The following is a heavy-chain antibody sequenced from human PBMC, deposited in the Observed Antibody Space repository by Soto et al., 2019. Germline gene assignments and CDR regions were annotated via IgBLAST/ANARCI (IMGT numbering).Heavy chain of an antibody. CDR3: AKDFTIFSVVGAFDV. V-gene: IGHV3-9*01. D-gene: IGHD3-3*01. Sequence: EVHLVESGGGLVQPGRSLRLSCSASGFTFEDYVMHWVRQAPGKGLEWVSRISWDSGSVAYADSVKGRFTISRDNAKNSLYLQMTSLRPDDTVVYYCAKDFTIFSVVGAFDVWGQGTMVTVSS. CDR2: ISWDSGSV. CDR1: GFTFEDYV. J-gene: IGHJ3*01.